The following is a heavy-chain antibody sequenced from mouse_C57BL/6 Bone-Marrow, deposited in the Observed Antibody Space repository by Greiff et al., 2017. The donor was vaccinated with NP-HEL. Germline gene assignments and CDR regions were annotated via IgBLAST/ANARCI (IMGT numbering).Heavy chain of an antibody. CDR2: IDPNSGGT. D-gene: IGHD1-1*01. V-gene: IGHV1-72*01. Sequence: VQLQQPGAELVKPGASVKLSCKVSGYTFTSYWMHWVKQRPGRGLEWIGRIDPNSGGTKYNEKFKSKATLTVDKPSSTAYMQLSSLTSEDSAVYYCARGDYYGSYWYFDVWGTGTTVTVSS. CDR3: ARGDYYGSYWYFDV. J-gene: IGHJ1*03. CDR1: GYTFTSYW.